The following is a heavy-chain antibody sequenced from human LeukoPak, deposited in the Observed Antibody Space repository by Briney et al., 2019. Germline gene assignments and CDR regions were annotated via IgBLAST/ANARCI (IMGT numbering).Heavy chain of an antibody. CDR1: GFTVSSNY. Sequence: GGSLRLSCAASGFTVSSNYMSWVRQAPGKGLEWVSVIYSGGSTYYADSVKGRFTIYRDNSKNTLYLQMNSLRAEDTAVYYCARDLHYYDSSGNYNWFDPWGQGTLVTVSS. J-gene: IGHJ5*02. D-gene: IGHD3-22*01. V-gene: IGHV3-66*01. CDR2: IYSGGST. CDR3: ARDLHYYDSSGNYNWFDP.